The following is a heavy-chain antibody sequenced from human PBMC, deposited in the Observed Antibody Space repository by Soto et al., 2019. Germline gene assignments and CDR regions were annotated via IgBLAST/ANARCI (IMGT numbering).Heavy chain of an antibody. J-gene: IGHJ4*02. CDR1: GFTISDYC. CDR2: SKNKADSYTT. V-gene: IGHV3-72*01. CDR3: TVWGTGNDFAAA. Sequence: EVQLEESGGGLVQPGGSLRLSCAASGFTISDYCMDWVRQAPGKGLEWVGRSKNKADSYTTEYAASVKGRLSISRDASKNSLYLQMNSLKTEDTAVYYCTVWGTGNDFAAAWGQGILVTVSS. D-gene: IGHD3-10*01.